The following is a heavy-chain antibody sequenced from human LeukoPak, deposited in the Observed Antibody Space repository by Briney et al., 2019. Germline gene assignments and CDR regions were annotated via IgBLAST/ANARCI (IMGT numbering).Heavy chain of an antibody. Sequence: GGSLRLSCAASGFTFSSYWMSWVRQAPGKGLEWVANIKQDGSEKYYVDSVKGRFTISRDNAKNSLYLQMNSLRAEDTAAYYCARPNYDILTGYYFSWFDPWGQGTLVTVSS. D-gene: IGHD3-9*01. CDR2: IKQDGSEK. V-gene: IGHV3-7*01. CDR1: GFTFSSYW. CDR3: ARPNYDILTGYYFSWFDP. J-gene: IGHJ5*02.